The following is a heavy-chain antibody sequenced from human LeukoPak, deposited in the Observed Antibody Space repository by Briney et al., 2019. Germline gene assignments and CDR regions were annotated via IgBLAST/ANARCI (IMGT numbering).Heavy chain of an antibody. CDR1: RGSISSSSYY. D-gene: IGHD6-19*01. CDR3: ARLPHKWLVLGGDFFDY. V-gene: IGHV4-39*01. Sequence: SESLSLTCAFSRGSISSSSYYCGWIRQPPGKGLGRIGSIYYSGSTYYNPSLKSRVTISVDTSKNQYSVKLSSVTAADTAVYYCARLPHKWLVLGGDFFDYCGQGTLVTASS. CDR2: IYYSGST. J-gene: IGHJ4*02.